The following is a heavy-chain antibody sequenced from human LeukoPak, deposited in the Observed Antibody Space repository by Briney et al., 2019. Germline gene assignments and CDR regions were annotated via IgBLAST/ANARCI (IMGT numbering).Heavy chain of an antibody. CDR3: AQGRDSSSSFDY. V-gene: IGHV4-39*07. CDR2: VYYSGSA. CDR1: GGSISRSSNY. J-gene: IGHJ4*02. D-gene: IGHD6-13*01. Sequence: SETLSLTCTVSGGSISRSSNYWGWIRQPPGKGLEWIGTVYYSGSATYNPSLKSRVTISVDTSKNQFSLKLSSVTAADTAVYYCAQGRDSSSSFDYWGQGTLVTVSS.